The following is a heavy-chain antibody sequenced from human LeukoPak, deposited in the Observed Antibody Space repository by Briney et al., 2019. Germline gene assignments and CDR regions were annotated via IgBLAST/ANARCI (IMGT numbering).Heavy chain of an antibody. V-gene: IGHV4-4*02. D-gene: IGHD1-1*01. CDR3: VRQLGYYFDY. J-gene: IGHJ4*02. Sequence: SGTLSLTCAVSGGSLSSSNWWSWVRQPPGKGLEWIGEIYHSGNINYNPSLKSRVTMSVDKSKNQFSLKLSSVTAADTAVYYCVRQLGYYFDYWGQGTLVTVSS. CDR1: GGSLSSSNW. CDR2: IYHSGNI.